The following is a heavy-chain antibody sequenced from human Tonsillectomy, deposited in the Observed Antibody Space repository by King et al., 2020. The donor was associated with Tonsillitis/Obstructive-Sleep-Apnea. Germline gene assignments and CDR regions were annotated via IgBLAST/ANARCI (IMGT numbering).Heavy chain of an antibody. V-gene: IGHV3-30*04. J-gene: IGHJ4*02. D-gene: IGHD1-26*01. Sequence: HVQLVESGGGVVQPGRSLRLSCAASGFPFSSYAMHWVRQAPGKGLEWVAVISFDGSNKYYADSVKGRFTISRDNSKSTLYLQMNSLRAEDTAVYFCARDASGSYYIGSDYWGQGTLVTVSS. CDR3: ARDASGSYYIGSDY. CDR1: GFPFSSYA. CDR2: ISFDGSNK.